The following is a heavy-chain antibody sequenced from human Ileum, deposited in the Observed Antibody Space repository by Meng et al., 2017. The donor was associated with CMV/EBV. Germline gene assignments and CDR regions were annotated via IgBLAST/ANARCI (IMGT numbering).Heavy chain of an antibody. CDR1: GYTFTDYH. V-gene: IGHV1-2*06. CDR2: INPNSDGT. D-gene: IGHD1-1*01. CDR3: ARGRGKYRGDPDFFDY. Sequence: QVQLVQSWAEVKKPGASMKVPCKASGYTFTDYHIHWVRQAPGRGLEWLGRINPNSDGTNYAQNFQGRVTLTRDTSINTVYMELNSLSSDDTAVYCCARGRGKYRGDPDFFDYWGQGSLVTVSS. J-gene: IGHJ4*02.